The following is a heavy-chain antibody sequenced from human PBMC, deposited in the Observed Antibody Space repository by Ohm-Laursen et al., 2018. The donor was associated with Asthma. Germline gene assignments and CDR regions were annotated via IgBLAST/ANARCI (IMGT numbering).Heavy chain of an antibody. CDR1: GFTFTNYA. Sequence: SLRLSCTAPGFTFTNYAMTWVRQAPGKGLEWVAVISYDGRNKYYADSVKGRFTISRDNSKNTLYLQMNSLRAEDTAVYYCARGGSNYGMDVWGQGTTVTVSS. CDR2: ISYDGRNK. D-gene: IGHD2-2*01. CDR3: ARGGSNYGMDV. V-gene: IGHV3-30*03. J-gene: IGHJ6*02.